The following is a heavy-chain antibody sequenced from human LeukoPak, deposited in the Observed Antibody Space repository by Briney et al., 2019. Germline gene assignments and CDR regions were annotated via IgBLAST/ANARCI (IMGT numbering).Heavy chain of an antibody. Sequence: SETLSLTCTVSGGSISSYYWSWIRQPPGKGLEWIGYIYYSGSTNYNPSLKSRVTISVDTSKNQFSLKLSSVTAADTAVYYCARGIMITFGGVIGDYYYYYMDVWGKGTTVTASS. D-gene: IGHD3-16*02. J-gene: IGHJ6*03. CDR3: ARGIMITFGGVIGDYYYYYMDV. CDR2: IYYSGST. V-gene: IGHV4-59*12. CDR1: GGSISSYY.